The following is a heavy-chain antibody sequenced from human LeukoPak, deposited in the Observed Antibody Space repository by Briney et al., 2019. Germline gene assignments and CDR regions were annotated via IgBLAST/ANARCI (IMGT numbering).Heavy chain of an antibody. CDR1: GFTVSSNY. Sequence: GGSLRLSCAASGFTVSSNYMSRVRQAPGKGLEWVSVIYSGGSTYYADSVEGRFTISRDNSKNTLYLQMNSLRAEDTAVYYCARVYDFIDYWGQGTLITVSS. J-gene: IGHJ4*02. V-gene: IGHV3-53*01. D-gene: IGHD3-3*01. CDR3: ARVYDFIDY. CDR2: IYSGGST.